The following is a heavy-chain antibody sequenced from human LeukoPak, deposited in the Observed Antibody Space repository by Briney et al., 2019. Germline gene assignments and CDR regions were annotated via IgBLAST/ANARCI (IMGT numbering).Heavy chain of an antibody. CDR1: GVTVSNNY. V-gene: IGHV3-21*01. J-gene: IGHJ4*02. Sequence: GGSLRLSCAASGVTVSNNYMNWVRQAPGKGLEWVSSISSSSSYIYYADSVKGRFTISRDNAKNSLYLQMNSLRAEDTAVYYCARVGLYGYGSFDYWGQGTLVTVSS. CDR3: ARVGLYGYGSFDY. D-gene: IGHD5-12*01. CDR2: ISSSSSYI.